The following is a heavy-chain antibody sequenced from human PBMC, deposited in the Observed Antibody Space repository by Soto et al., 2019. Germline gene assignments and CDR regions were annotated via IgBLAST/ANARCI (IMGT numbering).Heavy chain of an antibody. V-gene: IGHV2-26*01. CDR2: IFSNDDK. Sequence: QVTLKESGPVVVKPTETLTLTCTVSGLSLNKPGLGVSWIRRPPGKALEWLAHIFSNDDKSYTSSLKNRLTISKDTSKSQVVLTMTSMDPVDSATYFCAAIKDCSRIDCFLASFDPWGQGTQVTVSS. D-gene: IGHD2-21*02. J-gene: IGHJ5*02. CDR1: GLSLNKPGLG. CDR3: AAIKDCSRIDCFLASFDP.